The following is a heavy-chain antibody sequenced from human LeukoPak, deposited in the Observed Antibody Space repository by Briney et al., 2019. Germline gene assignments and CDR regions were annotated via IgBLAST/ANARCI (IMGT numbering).Heavy chain of an antibody. J-gene: IGHJ4*02. Sequence: GGSLRLSCAASGFTFNNYTMTWDRQPPGKGLEWVSGISDSGDVTYYTDSVKGRFAVPRDNSKTTLYLQMSSLRAEDTAVYYCAKRSKLSCSSTSCPLDYWGQGTLVTVSS. V-gene: IGHV3-23*01. D-gene: IGHD2-2*01. CDR2: ISDSGDVT. CDR1: GFTFNNYT. CDR3: AKRSKLSCSSTSCPLDY.